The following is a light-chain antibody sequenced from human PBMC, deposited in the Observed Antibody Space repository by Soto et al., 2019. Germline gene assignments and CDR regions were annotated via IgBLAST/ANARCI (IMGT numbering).Light chain of an antibody. Sequence: EIVLTQSPGTLSLSPGERATLSCRASQSVSNNYLAWFQQKPGQAPRLLSYGASSRATGIPDRFSGSGSGTDFTLTISRLEPEDFAVYYCQQYGSTPTFGQGTQVEIK. CDR1: QSVSNNY. V-gene: IGKV3-20*01. CDR3: QQYGSTPT. CDR2: GAS. J-gene: IGKJ1*01.